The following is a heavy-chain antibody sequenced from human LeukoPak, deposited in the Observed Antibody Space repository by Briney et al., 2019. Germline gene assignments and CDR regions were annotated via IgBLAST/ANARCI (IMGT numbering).Heavy chain of an antibody. V-gene: IGHV1-24*01. CDR3: ATGTTVVTRGPPDAFDI. CDR1: GHTLTELS. D-gene: IGHD4-17*01. Sequence: ASVKVSCKVSGHTLTELSMHWVRQAPGKGLEWMGGFDPEDGETIYAQKFQGRVTMTEDTSTDTAYMELSSLRSEDTAVYYCATGTTVVTRGPPDAFDIWGQGTMVTVSS. J-gene: IGHJ3*02. CDR2: FDPEDGET.